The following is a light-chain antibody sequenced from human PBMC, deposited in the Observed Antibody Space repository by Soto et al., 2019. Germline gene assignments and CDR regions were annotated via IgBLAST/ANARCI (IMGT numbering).Light chain of an antibody. Sequence: QTVVTQSPSASASLGASVKLTCTLSSGHSNYAIAWHQQQPEKGPRYLMKLNSDDSHSKGDGIPDRFSGSSSGAERYLTISSLQSEDEADYYCQTWGTGPWVFGGGTKLTVL. V-gene: IGLV4-69*01. CDR1: SGHSNYA. CDR2: LNSDDSH. CDR3: QTWGTGPWV. J-gene: IGLJ3*02.